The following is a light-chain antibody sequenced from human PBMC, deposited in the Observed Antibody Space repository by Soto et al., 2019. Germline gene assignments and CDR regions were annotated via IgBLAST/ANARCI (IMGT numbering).Light chain of an antibody. J-gene: IGKJ1*01. CDR2: DAS. CDR1: QRISSW. Sequence: DIQLTQSPSTLSASVGDRVTITCRASQRISSWLAWYQQKPGKAPKPLISDASSLESGVPSRFSGSGSGTEFTLTISSLQPDDFATYYCQQYNSYSGTFGQGTKVEIK. V-gene: IGKV1-5*01. CDR3: QQYNSYSGT.